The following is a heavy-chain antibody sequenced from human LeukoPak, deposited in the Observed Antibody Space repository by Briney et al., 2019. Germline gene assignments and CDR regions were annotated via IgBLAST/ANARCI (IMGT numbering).Heavy chain of an antibody. CDR2: IRGKVYGGAT. J-gene: IGHJ4*02. CDR3: TRAHYYDSSGYHYDGDY. Sequence: GGSLRLSCTTSGFTFGDYALNWFRQAPGKGLEWVGFIRGKVYGGATEYAASVKGRFTISRDGAKSTAYLQVNSLRTEDTAVYYCTRAHYYDSSGYHYDGDYWGQGTLVTVSS. CDR1: GFTFGDYA. D-gene: IGHD3-22*01. V-gene: IGHV3-49*01.